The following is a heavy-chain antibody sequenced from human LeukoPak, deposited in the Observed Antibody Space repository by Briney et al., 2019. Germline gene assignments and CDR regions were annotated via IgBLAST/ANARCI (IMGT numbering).Heavy chain of an antibody. CDR1: GGSISSSGSY. J-gene: IGHJ4*02. D-gene: IGHD3-10*01. CDR2: IYYSGST. CDR3: ARGPFRFGPFDY. V-gene: IGHV4-39*07. Sequence: PSETLSLTCTVSGGSISSSGSYWGWIRQPPGRGLEWIVTIYYSGSTYYNPSLKSRVTISVDTSKNQFSLKLSSVTAADTAVYYCARGPFRFGPFDYWGQGTLVTVSS.